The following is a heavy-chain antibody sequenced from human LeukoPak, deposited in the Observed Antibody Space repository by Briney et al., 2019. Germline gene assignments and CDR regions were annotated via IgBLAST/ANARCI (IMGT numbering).Heavy chain of an antibody. J-gene: IGHJ4*02. D-gene: IGHD6-19*01. Sequence: GGSLRLSCSASGFTFSSHSMHWVRQAPGKGLEYVSFISGGGDRTSYTDSVKGRFTISRDNSKNTLYLQMSSLKPEDTAVYFCARASRWLAFDTWGQGTLITVSS. V-gene: IGHV3-64D*09. CDR3: ARASRWLAFDT. CDR2: ISGGGDRT. CDR1: GFTFSSHS.